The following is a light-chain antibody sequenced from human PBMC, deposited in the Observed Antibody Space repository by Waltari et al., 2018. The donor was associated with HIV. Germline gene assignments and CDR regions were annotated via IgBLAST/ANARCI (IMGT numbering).Light chain of an antibody. J-gene: IGKJ2*01. CDR2: SAS. Sequence: EVVLTQSPGTLTSSPGETIILSCRASQSITNTYLAWYQQRPGQTPKLLSYSASRRAAGIPGRFSGSGSETDFTLTISRLEPDDFAVYYCQHYGRSPPYTFGQGTKLE. V-gene: IGKV3-20*01. CDR1: QSITNTY. CDR3: QHYGRSPPYT.